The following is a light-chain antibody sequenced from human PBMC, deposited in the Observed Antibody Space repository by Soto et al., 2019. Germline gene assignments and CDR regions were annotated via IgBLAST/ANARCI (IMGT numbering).Light chain of an antibody. V-gene: IGLV2-8*01. J-gene: IGLJ2*01. CDR2: EVS. Sequence: QSVLTQPPSASGSPGHSVTISCTGTSSDVGGYNYVSWYQQHPGKAPQLMIYEVSRRPSGVPDRFSGSKSGNTASLTVSGRQAEDEAEYYCSSYAGSNNLLFGGGTKLTVL. CDR3: SSYAGSNNLL. CDR1: SSDVGGYNY.